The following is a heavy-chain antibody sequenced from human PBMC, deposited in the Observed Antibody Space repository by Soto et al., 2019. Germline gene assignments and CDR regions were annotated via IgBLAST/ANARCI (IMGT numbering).Heavy chain of an antibody. V-gene: IGHV3-23*01. CDR2: ISGSGGST. CDR3: VKSRGGNNFDFFD. Sequence: PGGSLRLSCAASGFTFSSYAMSWVRQAPGKGLEWVSAISGSGGSTYYADSVKGRFTISRDNSKNTLYLQMSGLSADDTAVYYCVKSRGGNNFDFFDWGQGALVTVS. CDR1: GFTFSSYA. J-gene: IGHJ4*02. D-gene: IGHD5-12*01.